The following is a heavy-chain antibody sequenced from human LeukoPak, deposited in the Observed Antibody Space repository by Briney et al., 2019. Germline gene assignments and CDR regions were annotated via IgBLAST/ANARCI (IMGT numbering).Heavy chain of an antibody. J-gene: IGHJ6*03. V-gene: IGHV1-69*06. CDR2: IIPIFGTA. CDR3: ARGRGYSWNMDV. D-gene: IGHD5-18*01. Sequence: ASVKVSCKASGYTFTGYYMHWVRQAPGQGLEWMGGIIPIFGTANYAQKFQGRVTITADKSTSTAYMELSSLRSEDTAVYYCARGRGYSWNMDVWGKGTTVTVSS. CDR1: GYTFTGYY.